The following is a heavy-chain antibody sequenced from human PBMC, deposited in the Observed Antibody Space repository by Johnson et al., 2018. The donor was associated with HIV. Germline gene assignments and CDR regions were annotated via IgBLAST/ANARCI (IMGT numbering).Heavy chain of an antibody. Sequence: VLLVESGGGLVQPGRSLRLSCAASGFTFDDYAMHWVRQAPGKGLEWVSGISWNSGSIGYADSVKGRFTISRDNAKNSLYLQMNSLRAEDTALYYCAKEVGATPYAAFDIWGQGTMVTVSS. CDR3: AKEVGATPYAAFDI. CDR2: ISWNSGSI. D-gene: IGHD1-26*01. V-gene: IGHV3-9*01. CDR1: GFTFDDYA. J-gene: IGHJ3*02.